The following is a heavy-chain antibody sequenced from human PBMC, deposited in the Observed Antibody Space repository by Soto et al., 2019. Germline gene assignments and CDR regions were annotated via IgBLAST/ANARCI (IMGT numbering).Heavy chain of an antibody. J-gene: IGHJ3*01. D-gene: IGHD1-26*01. CDR3: ARRASR. Sequence: EVQLVESGGGLVQPGGSLRLSCAVSGFTFSSSEMYWVRQAPGKGLEWISYIHPSGQPIFYADSVKGRFTISRDNANNSLFLQMNSLRAEDTAVYYCARRASRWDQWTMVTVSS. CDR2: IHPSGQPI. CDR1: GFTFSSSE. V-gene: IGHV3-48*03.